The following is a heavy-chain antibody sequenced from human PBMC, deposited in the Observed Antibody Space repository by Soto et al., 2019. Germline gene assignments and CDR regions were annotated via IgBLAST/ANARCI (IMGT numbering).Heavy chain of an antibody. Sequence: EVQLVESGGGLVQPGGSLRLSCAASGFTFSSYSMNWVRQAPGKGLEWVSYISSSSSTICYADSVKGRFTISRDNAKNSLYLQMNSLRAEDTDVYYCARDDYYDRSGYLVAFDIWGQGTMVTVSS. J-gene: IGHJ3*02. D-gene: IGHD3-22*01. CDR2: ISSSSSTI. V-gene: IGHV3-48*01. CDR3: ARDDYYDRSGYLVAFDI. CDR1: GFTFSSYS.